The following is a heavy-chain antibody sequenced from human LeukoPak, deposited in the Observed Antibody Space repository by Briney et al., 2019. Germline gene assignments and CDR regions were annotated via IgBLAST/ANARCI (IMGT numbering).Heavy chain of an antibody. CDR1: GFTFSDYA. D-gene: IGHD5-12*01. CDR3: ARGVDIVATITGIFDY. V-gene: IGHV3-30-3*01. CDR2: VSYDGSNK. J-gene: IGHJ4*02. Sequence: GGSLRLSCVASGFTFSDYAVHWVRQAPGRGLECVAVVSYDGSNKNHADSVKGRFTISRDNSKNTLYLQMNSLRAEDTAVYYCARGVDIVATITGIFDYWGQGTLVTVSS.